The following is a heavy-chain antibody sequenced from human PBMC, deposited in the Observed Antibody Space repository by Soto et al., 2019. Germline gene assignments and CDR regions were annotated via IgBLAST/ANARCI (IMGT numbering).Heavy chain of an antibody. Sequence: QVQLVESGGGVVQPGRSLRLSCAASGFPFYTYAMHWVRQAPGKGLEWVAVISYAGNTKYYADSVQGRFTISRDNSNNALYLQMSSLSPEDTAVYFCARSPATYDYGGNSVFWYFDLWGRGTPVTVSS. J-gene: IGHJ2*01. D-gene: IGHD4-17*01. CDR1: GFPFYTYA. CDR3: ARSPATYDYGGNSVFWYFDL. V-gene: IGHV3-30*15. CDR2: ISYAGNTK.